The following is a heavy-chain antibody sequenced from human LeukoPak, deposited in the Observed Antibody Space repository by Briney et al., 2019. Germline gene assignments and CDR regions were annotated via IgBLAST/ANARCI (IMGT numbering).Heavy chain of an antibody. CDR1: GYTFTSYG. D-gene: IGHD2-2*01. V-gene: IGHV1-18*04. CDR3: ARAGTYCSSTSCLLYWFDP. CDR2: ISAYNGNT. Sequence: ASVKVSCKASGYTFTSYGISWVRQAPGQGLEWMGWISAYNGNTNYAQKLQGRVTMTTDTSTSTAYMELRSLRSDDTAVYYCARAGTYCSSTSCLLYWFDPWGQGTLDTVSS. J-gene: IGHJ5*02.